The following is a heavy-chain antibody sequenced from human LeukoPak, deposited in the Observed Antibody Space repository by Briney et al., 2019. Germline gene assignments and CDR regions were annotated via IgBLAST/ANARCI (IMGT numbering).Heavy chain of an antibody. CDR3: AREGYCSSTSCPPGDY. J-gene: IGHJ4*02. CDR2: ISAYNGNT. Sequence: ASVKVSCKASGYTFTSYGISWVRQAPGQGLEWMGWISAYNGNTNYAQKLQGRVTITTDTSTSTAYMELRSLRSDDTAVYYCAREGYCSSTSCPPGDYWGQGTLVTVSS. D-gene: IGHD2-2*01. V-gene: IGHV1-18*01. CDR1: GYTFTSYG.